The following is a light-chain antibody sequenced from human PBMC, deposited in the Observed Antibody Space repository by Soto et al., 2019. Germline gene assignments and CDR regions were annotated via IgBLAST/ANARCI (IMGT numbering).Light chain of an antibody. CDR2: VNNDGTH. CDR1: SGHTSYA. J-gene: IGLJ2*01. Sequence: QLVLTQSPSASASLGASVKLTCTLSSGHTSYAIAWHQQQPEKGPRYLMKVNNDGTHNKGDGIPDRFSGSSSGAERSLSISSLQSEDEADYYCQAWGPGIVVFGGGIKLTVL. V-gene: IGLV4-69*01. CDR3: QAWGPGIVV.